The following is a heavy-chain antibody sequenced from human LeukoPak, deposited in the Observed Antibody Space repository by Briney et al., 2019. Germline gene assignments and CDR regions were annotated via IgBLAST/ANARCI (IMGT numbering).Heavy chain of an antibody. CDR2: IYPSGNSVNT. D-gene: IGHD5-18*01. CDR1: DYFISGGYY. Sequence: PSETLSLTCIVSDYFISGGYYWGWIRPPPGKGLEWIGSIYPSGNSVNTYYNPSLKSRVTISVETSKNQFSLKLTSVTAADTAIYYCARDTARSKYYDYWGQGTQVTVSS. CDR3: ARDTARSKYYDY. V-gene: IGHV4-38-2*02. J-gene: IGHJ4*02.